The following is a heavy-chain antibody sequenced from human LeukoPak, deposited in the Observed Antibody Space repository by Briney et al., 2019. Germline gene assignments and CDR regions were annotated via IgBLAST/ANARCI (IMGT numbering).Heavy chain of an antibody. V-gene: IGHV3-9*01. Sequence: GRSLRLSCAASGFTFDDYAMPWVRQAPGKGLEWVSGISWNSGSIGYADSVKGRFTISRDNAKNSLYLQMNSLRAEDTALYYCAKDMNYYDSSGPADYWGQGTLVTVSS. CDR3: AKDMNYYDSSGPADY. J-gene: IGHJ4*02. CDR1: GFTFDDYA. CDR2: ISWNSGSI. D-gene: IGHD3-22*01.